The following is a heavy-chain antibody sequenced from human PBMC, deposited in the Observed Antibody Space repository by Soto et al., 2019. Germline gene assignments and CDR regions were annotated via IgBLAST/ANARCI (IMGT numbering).Heavy chain of an antibody. CDR3: ARHNYGSGSTYFDY. Sequence: QVQLQESGPGLVKPSETLSLTCTVSGGSISSYYWSGIRRPPGNGLEWMGYIYYSGSTNYNPSLKTRVTISVDPSKHQFSLKLNSMTAADTAVYYCARHNYGSGSTYFDYWGQGTLVTVSS. D-gene: IGHD3-10*01. CDR2: IYYSGST. CDR1: GGSISSYY. J-gene: IGHJ4*02. V-gene: IGHV4-59*08.